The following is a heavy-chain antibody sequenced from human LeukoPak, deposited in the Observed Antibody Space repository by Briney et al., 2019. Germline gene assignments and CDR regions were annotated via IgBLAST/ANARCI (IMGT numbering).Heavy chain of an antibody. Sequence: ASVKVSCKASGYTFTSYYMHWVRQAPGQGLEWMGIINPSGGSTSYAQKFQGRVTMTRDTSTSTVYMELSGLRPEDTAVYYCATTRRLPLLGFDSWGQGTLVTVSS. J-gene: IGHJ5*01. CDR2: INPSGGST. D-gene: IGHD2-15*01. CDR1: GYTFTSYY. V-gene: IGHV1-46*01. CDR3: ATTRRLPLLGFDS.